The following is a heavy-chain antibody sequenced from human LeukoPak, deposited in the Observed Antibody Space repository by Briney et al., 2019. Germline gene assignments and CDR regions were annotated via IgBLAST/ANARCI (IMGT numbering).Heavy chain of an antibody. CDR2: IYYSGSA. CDR1: GGSIRRDY. V-gene: IGHV4-59*01. D-gene: IGHD5-24*01. Sequence: PSETLSLTCTVSGGSIRRDYWNWIRQPPGKGLEWIGYIYYSGSATYNPSLNNRVTISVDRSKNQFSLRLSSVTAADTAVYYCARDPEMATPYYYGMDVWGQGTTVTVS. J-gene: IGHJ6*02. CDR3: ARDPEMATPYYYGMDV.